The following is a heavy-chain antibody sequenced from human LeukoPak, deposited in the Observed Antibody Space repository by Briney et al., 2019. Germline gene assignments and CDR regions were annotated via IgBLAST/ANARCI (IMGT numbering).Heavy chain of an antibody. J-gene: IGHJ3*02. CDR3: ARFMSTSTGYYNHGAFDI. V-gene: IGHV4-61*01. D-gene: IGHD3-9*01. CDR1: GGSVSSGSYY. Sequence: PSETLSHTCTVSGGSVSSGSYYWSWIRQPPGKGLEWIGYIYYSGSTNYNPSLKSRVTISVDTSKNQFSLKLSSVTAADTAVYYCARFMSTSTGYYNHGAFDIWGQGTMVTVSS. CDR2: IYYSGST.